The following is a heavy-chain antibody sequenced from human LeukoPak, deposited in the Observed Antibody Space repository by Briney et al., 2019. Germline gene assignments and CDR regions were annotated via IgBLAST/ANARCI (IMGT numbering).Heavy chain of an antibody. CDR1: AFIFSRYG. Sequence: GGSLRLSCAASAFIFSRYGVSWVRQAPGKGLEWVSGFSDSGGSAADYADFVQGRFTLYRDNSKNTVYLHMNSLRDEDTAVYYCASIGRGSWYGGDYWSQGTPVTVST. D-gene: IGHD3-10*01. CDR3: ASIGRGSWYGGDY. V-gene: IGHV3-23*01. CDR2: FSDSGGSAA. J-gene: IGHJ4*02.